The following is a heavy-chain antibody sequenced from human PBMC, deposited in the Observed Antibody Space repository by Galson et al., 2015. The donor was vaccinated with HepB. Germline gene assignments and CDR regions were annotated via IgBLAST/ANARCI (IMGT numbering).Heavy chain of an antibody. CDR1: GGSISSPNNY. Sequence: ETLSLTCNVSGGSISSPNNYWGWIRQPPGKGLEWIGSMYYGGTTYYTPSLKSRVTMNVDTSKSQFSLKLSFVTAADTAVYFCARGLRGGLGGRLELWGQGALVTVSS. CDR3: ARGLRGGLGGRLEL. J-gene: IGHJ5*02. D-gene: IGHD3-16*01. V-gene: IGHV4-39*07. CDR2: MYYGGTT.